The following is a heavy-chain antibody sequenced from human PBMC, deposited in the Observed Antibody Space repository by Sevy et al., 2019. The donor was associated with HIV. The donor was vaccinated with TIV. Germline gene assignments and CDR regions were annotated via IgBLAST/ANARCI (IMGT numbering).Heavy chain of an antibody. J-gene: IGHJ4*02. CDR1: GFTVSSNY. CDR2: IYSGGRT. Sequence: GGSLRLSCAASGFTVSSNYMSWVRQAPGKGLEWVSVIYSGGRTYYADSVKGRLTISRDTSKNTLYLQMNSLRADDTAVYYCAKDSSSWGGLYDYWGQGTLVTVSS. D-gene: IGHD6-13*01. V-gene: IGHV3-53*01. CDR3: AKDSSSWGGLYDY.